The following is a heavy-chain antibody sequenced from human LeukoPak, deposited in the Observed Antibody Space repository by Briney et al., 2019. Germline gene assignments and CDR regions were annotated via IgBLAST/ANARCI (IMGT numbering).Heavy chain of an antibody. CDR1: GGSISRAGYY. J-gene: IGHJ4*02. Sequence: PSETLSLTCTVSGGSISRAGYYWNWIRQPAGKGLQWIGRIYTSGSTNYNPSLKSRVTISVDTSKSQFSLMLRSVTAADTAVYYCARGVDYGGNSDHSDFWGQGTLVTVSS. V-gene: IGHV4-61*02. CDR2: IYTSGST. D-gene: IGHD4-23*01. CDR3: ARGVDYGGNSDHSDF.